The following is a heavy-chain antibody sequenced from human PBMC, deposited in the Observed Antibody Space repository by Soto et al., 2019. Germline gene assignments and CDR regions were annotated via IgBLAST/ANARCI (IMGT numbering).Heavy chain of an antibody. CDR3: AGRYSDGFDY. D-gene: IGHD5-12*01. Sequence: PSETLSLTCTVSGGSISSYYWSCIRQPPGKGLEWIGYIFYSGSTNYNPSLKSRVTISVDTSKNQFSLKLSSVTAADTAVYYCAGRYSDGFDYWSQGTLVTVS. V-gene: IGHV4-59*08. J-gene: IGHJ4*02. CDR1: GGSISSYY. CDR2: IFYSGST.